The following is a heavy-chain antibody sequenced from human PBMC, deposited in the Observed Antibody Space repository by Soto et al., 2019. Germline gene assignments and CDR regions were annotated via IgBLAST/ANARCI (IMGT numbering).Heavy chain of an antibody. Sequence: QVQLQESGPGLVKPSQTLSLTCTVSGGPISSGDYYWTWIRQPPGKGLEWIGYIFYSGSTYYNPSLKSRVTLSVDPSKKQFSLKLSSVTAADTAVYYCARRGYSYGVDAFDIWGQGTMVTVSS. CDR3: ARRGYSYGVDAFDI. V-gene: IGHV4-30-4*01. CDR2: IFYSGST. D-gene: IGHD5-18*01. CDR1: GGPISSGDYY. J-gene: IGHJ3*02.